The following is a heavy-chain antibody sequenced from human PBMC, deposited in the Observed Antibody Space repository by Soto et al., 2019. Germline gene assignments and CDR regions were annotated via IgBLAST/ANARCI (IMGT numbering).Heavy chain of an antibody. CDR1: GGTLSTDG. V-gene: IGHV1-69*01. D-gene: IGHD6-6*01. Sequence: QVQLVQSGAEVKKPGSSVKVSCKASGGTLSTDGVTWVRHAPGKGLEWMGGIIPIFSSSHTALKFQGRVTMTADESTSTLLMELSSLRSEDTAIYYCVRTIGARYWYFELWGRGTLVTVSS. CDR2: IIPIFSSS. CDR3: VRTIGARYWYFEL. J-gene: IGHJ2*01.